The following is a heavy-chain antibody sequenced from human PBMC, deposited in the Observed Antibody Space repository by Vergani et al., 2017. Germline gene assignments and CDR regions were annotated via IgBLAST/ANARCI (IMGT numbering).Heavy chain of an antibody. CDR3: ARELAAVSYYYGMDV. J-gene: IGHJ6*02. CDR1: GDTFSDYY. Sequence: QVQLVQSGAEVKKSGASVKVSCKASGDTFSDYYIHWVRQAPGQGLEWMAWINPNTGGTNYAQKFQGRVTMTRDTSISTAYMELSRLTSDDTAVYYCARELAAVSYYYGMDVWDQGTTVTVSS. V-gene: IGHV1-2*02. D-gene: IGHD6-13*01. CDR2: INPNTGGT.